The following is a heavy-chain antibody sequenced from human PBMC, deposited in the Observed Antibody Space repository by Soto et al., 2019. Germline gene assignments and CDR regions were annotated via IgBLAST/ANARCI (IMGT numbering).Heavy chain of an antibody. D-gene: IGHD2-2*01. CDR1: GGSISSGDYY. J-gene: IGHJ6*02. CDR3: ARDIVLVPFFFGYYGMDV. Sequence: QVQLQESGPGLVKPSQTLSLTCTVSGGSISSGDYYWSWIRQPPGKGLEWIGYIYYSGSTYYNPSLKSRVTISVDTSKNQFSLKLSSVTAADTAVYYCARDIVLVPFFFGYYGMDVWGQGTTATVSS. V-gene: IGHV4-30-4*01. CDR2: IYYSGST.